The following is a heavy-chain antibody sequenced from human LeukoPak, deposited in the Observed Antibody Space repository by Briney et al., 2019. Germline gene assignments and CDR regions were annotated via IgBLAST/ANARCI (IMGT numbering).Heavy chain of an antibody. CDR3: ARDRDDFWSGYYRY. Sequence: PSETLSLTCTVSGGSISSGSYYWSWIRQPAGKGLEWIGRIHTSGCTNYNPSLKSRVTISVDTSKNQFSLKLSSVTAADTAVYYCARDRDDFWSGYYRYWGQGTLVTVSS. J-gene: IGHJ4*02. CDR1: GGSISSGSYY. CDR2: IHTSGCT. D-gene: IGHD3-3*01. V-gene: IGHV4-61*02.